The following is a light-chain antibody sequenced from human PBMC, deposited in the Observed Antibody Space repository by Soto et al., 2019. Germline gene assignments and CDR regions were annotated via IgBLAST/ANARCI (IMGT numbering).Light chain of an antibody. CDR2: DAS. CDR3: QQYDNLLLT. V-gene: IGKV1-33*01. J-gene: IGKJ4*01. CDR1: QDIRHY. Sequence: DLQMTQSPSSLSASVGDRVIITCQASQDIRHYLNWYQQKPGKAPQLVIYDASNLETGVPSRFSGRGSGTDFTFTISSLQPEDTATYYCQQYDNLLLTFGGGTKVEIK.